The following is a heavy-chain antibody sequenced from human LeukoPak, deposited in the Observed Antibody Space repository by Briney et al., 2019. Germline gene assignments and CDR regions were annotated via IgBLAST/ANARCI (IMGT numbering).Heavy chain of an antibody. CDR1: GYTFIDFG. Sequence: ASVKVSCKASGYTFIDFGITWVRQAPGQGLEWMGWISGYNGKTNYAQKFQGRVTMTTDTSTSTVYLELRSLRSDDTAVYYCARWETGSWFDPWGQGTLVTISS. J-gene: IGHJ5*02. CDR3: ARWETGSWFDP. CDR2: ISGYNGKT. D-gene: IGHD1-14*01. V-gene: IGHV1-18*01.